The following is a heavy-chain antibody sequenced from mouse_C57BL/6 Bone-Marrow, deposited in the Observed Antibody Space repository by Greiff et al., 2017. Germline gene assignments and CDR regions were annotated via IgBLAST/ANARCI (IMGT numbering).Heavy chain of an antibody. V-gene: IGHV3-8*01. CDR3: ARSPIYYYGSSSYYFDY. J-gene: IGHJ2*01. Sequence: EVKLQESGPGLAKPSQTLSLTCSVTGYSITSDYWNWIRKFPGNKLEYMGYISYSGSTYYNPSLNSRISITRDTSKNQYYLQLNSVTTEDTATYYCARSPIYYYGSSSYYFDYWGQGTTLTVSS. CDR1: GYSITSDY. CDR2: ISYSGST. D-gene: IGHD1-1*01.